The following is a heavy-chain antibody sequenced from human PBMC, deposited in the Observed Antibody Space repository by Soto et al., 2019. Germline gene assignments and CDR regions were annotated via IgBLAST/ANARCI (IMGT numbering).Heavy chain of an antibody. V-gene: IGHV4-61*01. CDR2: IYYSGST. CDR1: GGSVSGGSYC. D-gene: IGHD3-22*01. CDR3: ARGRRITMIGGGYFDY. J-gene: IGHJ4*02. Sequence: QVQLQESGPGLVKPSETLSLTCTVSGGSVSGGSYCWSWIRQPPGKGLERIGYIYYSGSTNYNPSIRSRVTISEDTSKKQFSLKLSSVTAADTAVYYCARGRRITMIGGGYFDYWGQGTLVTVSS.